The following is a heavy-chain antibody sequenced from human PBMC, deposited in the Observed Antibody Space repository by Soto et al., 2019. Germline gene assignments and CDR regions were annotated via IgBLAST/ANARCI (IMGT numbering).Heavy chain of an antibody. CDR1: GGTFSSYA. Sequence: GASVKVSCKASGGTFSSYAISWVRQAPGQGLEWMGGIIPIFGTANYAQKFQGRVTITADESTSTAYMELSSLRSEDTAVYYCARAKRNPYGVVPPALRLQNWFDPWGQGTLVTVSS. CDR2: IIPIFGTA. D-gene: IGHD2-2*01. CDR3: ARAKRNPYGVVPPALRLQNWFDP. V-gene: IGHV1-69*13. J-gene: IGHJ5*02.